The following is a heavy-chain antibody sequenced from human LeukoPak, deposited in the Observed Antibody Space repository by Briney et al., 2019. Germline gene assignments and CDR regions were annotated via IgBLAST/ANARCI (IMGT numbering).Heavy chain of an antibody. D-gene: IGHD3-10*01. Sequence: ASVKVSCKASGGTFSSYVISWVRQAPGQGLEWMGGIIPNFGTANYAQKFQGRVTITADESTSTAYMEVSSLRSEDTAVYYCARTRRAWFGESKRYYMDVWGKGTTVTISS. J-gene: IGHJ6*03. CDR3: ARTRRAWFGESKRYYMDV. CDR1: GGTFSSYV. CDR2: IIPNFGTA. V-gene: IGHV1-69*13.